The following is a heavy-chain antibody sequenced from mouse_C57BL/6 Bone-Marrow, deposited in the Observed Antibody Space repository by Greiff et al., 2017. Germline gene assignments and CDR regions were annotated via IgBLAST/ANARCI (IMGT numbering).Heavy chain of an antibody. CDR3: ARRGLHWYFDV. D-gene: IGHD2-2*01. CDR1: GFTFSDYG. Sequence: DVQLQESGGGLVQPGGSLKLSCAASGFTFSDYGMAWVRQAPRKGPEWVAFISNLAYSIYYADTVTGRFTISRENAKNTLYLEMSSLRSEDTAMYYCARRGLHWYFDVWGTGTTVTVSS. J-gene: IGHJ1*03. V-gene: IGHV5-15*04. CDR2: ISNLAYSI.